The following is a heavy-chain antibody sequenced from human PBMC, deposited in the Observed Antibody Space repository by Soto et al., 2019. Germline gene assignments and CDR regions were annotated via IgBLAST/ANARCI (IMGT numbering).Heavy chain of an antibody. CDR2: IYYSGST. Sequence: QVQLQESGPGLVKPSETLSLTCTVSGDSISSYYWSWIRQPPGKGLEWIGYIYYSGSTNYNPSLKSRVTISVDTSKNQFSLKLSSVTAADTAVYYCARGRGYYYFDYWGQGTLVTVSS. D-gene: IGHD3-22*01. CDR3: ARGRGYYYFDY. V-gene: IGHV4-59*01. CDR1: GDSISSYY. J-gene: IGHJ4*02.